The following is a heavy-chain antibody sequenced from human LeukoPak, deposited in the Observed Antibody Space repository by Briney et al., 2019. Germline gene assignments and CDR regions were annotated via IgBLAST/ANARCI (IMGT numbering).Heavy chain of an antibody. CDR3: ARGGDGYNYFDY. CDR1: GYTLTRYY. D-gene: IGHD5-24*01. Sequence: ASVKVSCKASGYTLTRYYMHWVRQDPGQGREWMGIISPSGVTTTYAQRFQGRVTVTRDTSASTVYVELSSLRSEDTAVYYCARGGDGYNYFDYWGQGTLVTVS. CDR2: ISPSGVTT. V-gene: IGHV1-46*01. J-gene: IGHJ4*02.